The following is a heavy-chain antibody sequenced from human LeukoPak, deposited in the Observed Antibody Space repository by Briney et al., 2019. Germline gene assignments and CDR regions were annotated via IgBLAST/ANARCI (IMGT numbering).Heavy chain of an antibody. CDR1: GDSISTNY. V-gene: IGHV4-59*01. CDR3: ARDRRATTAYDAFDS. D-gene: IGHD4-17*01. Sequence: SETLSLTCTVSGDSISTNYWTWIRQPPGKGLEWIGYIYDSGSTKYNPSLKSRATISVDTSKNQFSLKLSSVTAADTAVYYCARDRRATTAYDAFDSWGQGTMVTASS. J-gene: IGHJ3*02. CDR2: IYDSGST.